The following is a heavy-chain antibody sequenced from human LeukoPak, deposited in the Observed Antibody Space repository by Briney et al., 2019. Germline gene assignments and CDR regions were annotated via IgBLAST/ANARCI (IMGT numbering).Heavy chain of an antibody. CDR3: AISSGGPYYFDF. V-gene: IGHV3-53*01. Sequence: PGGSLILSCAASGFTVSSNYMSWVRQAPGKGLEWVSVVSSGGSTYYADSVKGRFTLSRDNSKNTLYLQMNTLRADDTAVYYCAISSGGPYYFDFWGQGTLVTVSS. J-gene: IGHJ4*02. CDR2: VSSGGST. D-gene: IGHD2-15*01. CDR1: GFTVSSNY.